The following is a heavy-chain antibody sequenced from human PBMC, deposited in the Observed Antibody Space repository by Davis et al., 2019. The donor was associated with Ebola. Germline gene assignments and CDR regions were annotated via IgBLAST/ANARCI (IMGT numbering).Heavy chain of an antibody. J-gene: IGHJ4*02. V-gene: IGHV1-46*01. D-gene: IGHD3-10*01. CDR3: ASGEFVDF. Sequence: ASVKVSCKASGYTFTTYGISWVRQAPGQGLEWMGLINPSIGNTSLAQKFQGRVTLTRDRSTRTVHMDLSSLKSEDTAIYYCASGEFVDFWGQGTLVTVSS. CDR1: GYTFTTYG. CDR2: INPSIGNT.